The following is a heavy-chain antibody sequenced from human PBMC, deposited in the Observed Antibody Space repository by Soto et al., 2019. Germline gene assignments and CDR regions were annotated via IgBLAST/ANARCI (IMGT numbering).Heavy chain of an antibody. CDR1: GGSISSYY. D-gene: IGHD1-26*01. V-gene: IGHV4-59*01. Sequence: SETLSLTCTVSGGSISSYYWSWIRQPPGKGLEWIGYIYYSGSTNYNPSLKSRVTISVDTSKNQFSLKLSSVTAADTVVYYCARDRATFDYWGQGTRVTVSS. CDR2: IYYSGST. J-gene: IGHJ4*02. CDR3: ARDRATFDY.